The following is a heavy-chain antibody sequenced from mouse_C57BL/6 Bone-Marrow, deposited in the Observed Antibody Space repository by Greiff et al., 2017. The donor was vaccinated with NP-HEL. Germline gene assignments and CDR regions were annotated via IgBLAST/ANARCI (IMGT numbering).Heavy chain of an antibody. Sequence: QVQLKQPGAELVKPGASVKLSCKASGYTFTSYWMHWVKQRPGQGLEWIGMIHPNSGSTNYNEKFKSKATLTVDKSSNTAYMQLSSLTSEDSAVYYCARYPTTVYYFDYWGQGTTLTVSS. CDR1: GYTFTSYW. V-gene: IGHV1-64*01. CDR3: ARYPTTVYYFDY. J-gene: IGHJ2*01. D-gene: IGHD1-1*01. CDR2: IHPNSGST.